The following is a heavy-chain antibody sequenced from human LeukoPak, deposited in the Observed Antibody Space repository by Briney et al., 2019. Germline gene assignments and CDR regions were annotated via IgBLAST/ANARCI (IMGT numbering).Heavy chain of an antibody. J-gene: IGHJ4*02. V-gene: IGHV3-11*01. CDR2: ISSSGSTI. D-gene: IGHD3-10*01. CDR3: ARDGDRGMREFDY. Sequence: PGGSLRLSCAASGFTFSDYYMSWIRQAPGKGLEWVSYISSSGSTIYYADSVKGRFTISRDNAKNSLYLQMNSLRAEGTAVYYCARDGDRGMREFDYWGQGTLVTVSS. CDR1: GFTFSDYY.